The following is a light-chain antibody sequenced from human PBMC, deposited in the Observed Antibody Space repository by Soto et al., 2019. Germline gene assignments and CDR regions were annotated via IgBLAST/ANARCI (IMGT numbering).Light chain of an antibody. CDR1: QTISSW. Sequence: IQITQSPSTLSGSVGDGVTITCRASQTISSWLAWYQQKPGKAPKPLIYKASTLKSGVPSRLSGSGSGTEFTLTIRSLKPDDFATYYCQQYNSYWTFGQGTKVDI. J-gene: IGKJ1*01. CDR2: KAS. V-gene: IGKV1-5*03. CDR3: QQYNSYWT.